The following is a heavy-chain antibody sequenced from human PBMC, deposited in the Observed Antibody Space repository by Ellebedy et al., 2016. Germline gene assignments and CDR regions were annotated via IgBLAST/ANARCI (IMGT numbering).Heavy chain of an antibody. CDR3: ARVGLLTGYYGSYYGMDV. J-gene: IGHJ6*02. CDR2: IWYDGSNK. CDR1: GFTFSSYG. D-gene: IGHD3-9*01. Sequence: GESLKISXAASGFTFSSYGMHWVRQAPGKGLEWVAVIWYDGSNKYYADSVKGRFTISRDNSKNTLYLQMNSLRAEDTAVYYCARVGLLTGYYGSYYGMDVWGQGTTVTVSS. V-gene: IGHV3-33*01.